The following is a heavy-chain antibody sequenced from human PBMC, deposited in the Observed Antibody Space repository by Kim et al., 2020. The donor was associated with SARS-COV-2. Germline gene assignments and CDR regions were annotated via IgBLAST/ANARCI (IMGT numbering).Heavy chain of an antibody. J-gene: IGHJ5*02. CDR2: IYTSGST. V-gene: IGHV4-4*07. CDR3: ARDQFPGHPIWFDP. CDR1: GGSISSYY. Sequence: SETLSLTCTVSGGSISSYYWSWIRQPAGKGLEWIGRIYTSGSTNYNPSLKSRVTMSVDTSKNQFSLKLSSVTAADTAVYYCARDQFPGHPIWFDPWGQGTLVTVSS.